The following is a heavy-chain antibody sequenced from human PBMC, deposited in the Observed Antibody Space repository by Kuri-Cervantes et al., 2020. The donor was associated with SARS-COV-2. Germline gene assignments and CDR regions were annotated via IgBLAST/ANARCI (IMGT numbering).Heavy chain of an antibody. CDR1: GFTFSSYW. CDR2: INSDGSST. D-gene: IGHD5-18*01. CDR3: ARAGPQFIQLWFMY. Sequence: GESLKISCAASGFTFSSYWMHWVRQAPGKGLVWVSRINSDGSSTSYADSVKGRFTISRDNAKNTLYLQMSSLRSEDTAVYYCARAGPQFIQLWFMYWGQGTLVTISS. V-gene: IGHV3-74*01. J-gene: IGHJ4*02.